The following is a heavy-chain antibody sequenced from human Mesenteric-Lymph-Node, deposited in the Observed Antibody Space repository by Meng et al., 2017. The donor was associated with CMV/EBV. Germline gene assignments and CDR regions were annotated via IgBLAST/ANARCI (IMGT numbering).Heavy chain of an antibody. D-gene: IGHD3-22*01. Sequence: SVKVSCKASGGTFSSYAINWVRQAPGQGLEWMGRIIPILGIANYAQKFQGRVTITADKSTSTAYMELSSLRSDDTAVYYCARDREYDGSGYRFWGQGTLVTVSS. V-gene: IGHV1-69*04. CDR1: GGTFSSYA. J-gene: IGHJ4*02. CDR3: ARDREYDGSGYRF. CDR2: IIPILGIA.